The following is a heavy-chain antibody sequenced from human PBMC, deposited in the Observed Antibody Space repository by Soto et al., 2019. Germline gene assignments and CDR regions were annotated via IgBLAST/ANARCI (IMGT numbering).Heavy chain of an antibody. CDR1: GLSLRTTGVG. CDR3: VQSRWCGDCLEIYSSHAYNGLDV. D-gene: IGHD2-21*02. J-gene: IGHJ6*02. V-gene: IGHV2-5*02. CDR2: LYWDDDK. Sequence: QVTLKESGPALVKPTQTLTLTCTVSGLSLRTTGVGVGWVRQPPGKALEWLALLYWDDDKRYSPSLRSRLTIAKDISEKHVVLTMTNIDTVDTATYYCVQSRWCGDCLEIYSSHAYNGLDVWGQGTTVTVSS.